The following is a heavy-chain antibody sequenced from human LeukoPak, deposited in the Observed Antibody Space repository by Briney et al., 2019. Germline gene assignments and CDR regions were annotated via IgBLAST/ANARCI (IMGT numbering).Heavy chain of an antibody. J-gene: IGHJ5*02. V-gene: IGHV3-48*01. CDR3: ARRPPTGAALDH. Sequence: GSLRLSCAASGFTFSVYGMNWVRQAPGKGLEWIAYISSSTSTINYADSVKGRFTISRDNGNDSLFLQMNSLRVDDTATYYCARRPPTGAALDHWGQGTRVTVSS. CDR1: GFTFSVYG. D-gene: IGHD1-14*01. CDR2: ISSSTSTI.